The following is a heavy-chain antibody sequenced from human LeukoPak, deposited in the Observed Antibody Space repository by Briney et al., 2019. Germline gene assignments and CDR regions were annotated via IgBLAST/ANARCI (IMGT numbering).Heavy chain of an antibody. D-gene: IGHD3-22*01. CDR2: INHSGST. V-gene: IGHV4-34*01. Sequence: SETLSLTCAVYGGSFSGYYWSWIRQPPGKGLEWIGEINHSGSTNYNPSLKSRVTISVDTSKNQFSLKLSSVTAADTAVYYCASKAPSGYYYDSSGYYYYDYWGQGTLVTVSS. J-gene: IGHJ4*02. CDR3: ASKAPSGYYYDSSGYYYYDY. CDR1: GGSFSGYY.